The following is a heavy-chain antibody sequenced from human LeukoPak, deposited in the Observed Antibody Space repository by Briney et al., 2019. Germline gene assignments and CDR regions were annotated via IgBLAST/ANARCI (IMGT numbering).Heavy chain of an antibody. CDR2: ISGSGGST. Sequence: GASLRLSCAASGFTFSSYAMSWVRQAPGKGLEWVSAISGSGGSTYYADSVKGRFTISRDNSKNTLYLQMNSLRAEDTAVYYCASTSCCGGYYYYYYGMDVWGKGTTVTVSS. D-gene: IGHD2-2*01. CDR1: GFTFSSYA. CDR3: ASTSCCGGYYYYYYGMDV. V-gene: IGHV3-23*01. J-gene: IGHJ6*04.